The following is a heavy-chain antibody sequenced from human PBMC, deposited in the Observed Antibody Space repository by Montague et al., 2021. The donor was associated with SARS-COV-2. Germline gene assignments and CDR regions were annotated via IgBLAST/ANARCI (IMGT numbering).Heavy chain of an antibody. J-gene: IGHJ4*02. D-gene: IGHD3-22*01. Sequence: SETLPLTCAVYGGSFSDYYWSWIRQPPGKGLEWIGEINHRGTSKYNTSLKSRVSISLDTSKNQFSLYLSSVTAADTAVYYCARGRQHFNMIVVVMTGGEYYFDYWGQGTLVTVSS. CDR3: ARGRQHFNMIVVVMTGGEYYFDY. V-gene: IGHV4-34*01. CDR1: GGSFSDYY. CDR2: INHRGTS.